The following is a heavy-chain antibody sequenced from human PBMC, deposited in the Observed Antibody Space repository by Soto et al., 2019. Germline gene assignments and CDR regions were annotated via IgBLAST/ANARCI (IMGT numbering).Heavy chain of an antibody. V-gene: IGHV4-4*02. CDR3: ARRTWGMDV. D-gene: IGHD2-8*01. CDR2: IFHSGNT. Sequence: QVQLQESGPGLVKPSGTLSLTCAVSSGSIDTTNWWSWVRQPPGKGLEWIGEIFHSGNTYYNPSLASRVTISVDTSKNHVSLNLRSVPAADTSVYYCARRTWGMDVWGQGTTVTVSS. CDR1: SGSIDTTNW. J-gene: IGHJ6*02.